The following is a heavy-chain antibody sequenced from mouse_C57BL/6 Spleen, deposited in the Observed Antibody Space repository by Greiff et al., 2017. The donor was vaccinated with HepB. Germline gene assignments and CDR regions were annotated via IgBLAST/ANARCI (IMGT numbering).Heavy chain of an antibody. CDR2: IYPGSGNT. Sequence: VQLQQSGPELVKPGASVKISCKASGYSFTSYYIHWVKQRPGQGLEWIGWIYPGSGNTKYNEKFKGKATLTADTSSSTAYMQLSSLASEDSAVYYGARGDYDPVDYWGQGTTLTVSS. CDR1: GYSFTSYY. V-gene: IGHV1-66*01. D-gene: IGHD2-4*01. CDR3: ARGDYDPVDY. J-gene: IGHJ2*01.